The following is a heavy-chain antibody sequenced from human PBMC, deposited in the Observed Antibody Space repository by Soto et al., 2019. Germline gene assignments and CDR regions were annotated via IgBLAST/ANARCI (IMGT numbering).Heavy chain of an antibody. CDR3: ATLPPRIDRAVLTIPT. Sequence: QVQLRQSGPGLVKPSGTLSLSCAVSGGSISSTNWWSWVRQSPGKGLEWIGEIYHSGSTTYNPSLRGRVTMSVDKSNNQCSLQLRSVTAADTAVYYCATLPPRIDRAVLTIPTWGQGTLVTGS. D-gene: IGHD3-9*01. CDR2: IYHSGST. J-gene: IGHJ5*02. CDR1: GGSISSTNW. V-gene: IGHV4-4*02.